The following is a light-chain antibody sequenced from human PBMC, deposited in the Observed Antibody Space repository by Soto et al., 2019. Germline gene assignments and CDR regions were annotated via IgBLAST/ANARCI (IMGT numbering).Light chain of an antibody. V-gene: IGLV2-14*01. CDR1: SSDIGGYNY. J-gene: IGLJ2*01. Sequence: QSVLTQPASVSGSLGQSITISCTGTSSDIGGYNYVSWYQQHPGKAPKLIIYEVSYRPSGVSNRFSASKSANRASLTISGLQAEDEADYYCNSFAISNSLIFGGGTKLTVL. CDR2: EVS. CDR3: NSFAISNSLI.